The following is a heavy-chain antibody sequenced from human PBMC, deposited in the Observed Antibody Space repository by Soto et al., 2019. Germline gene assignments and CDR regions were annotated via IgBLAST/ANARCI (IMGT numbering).Heavy chain of an antibody. J-gene: IGHJ6*02. CDR1: GFTFSSYS. V-gene: IGHV3-48*02. CDR3: AGCGSYIDV. Sequence: GGSLRLSCAASGFTFSSYSMNWVRQAPGKGLEWVSYISSSSSTIYYADSVKGRFTISRDNAKNSLYLQMTSLRDEDTAVYYCAGCGSYIDVWGQGTTVTVSS. D-gene: IGHD1-26*01. CDR2: ISSSSSTI.